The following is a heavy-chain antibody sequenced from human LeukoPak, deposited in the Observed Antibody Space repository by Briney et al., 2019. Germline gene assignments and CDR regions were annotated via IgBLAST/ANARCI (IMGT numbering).Heavy chain of an antibody. J-gene: IGHJ4*02. CDR2: IYYSGST. CDR3: ARQWTPLSLIDY. CDR1: GGSISSSNYY. Sequence: SETLSLTCTVSGGSISSSNYYWGWIRQPPGKGLEWIGSIYYSGSTYYSPSHKSRVTISIDTSKNQLSLKLNSVTAADTAVYYCARQWTPLSLIDYWGQGTLVTVSS. D-gene: IGHD6-19*01. V-gene: IGHV4-39*07.